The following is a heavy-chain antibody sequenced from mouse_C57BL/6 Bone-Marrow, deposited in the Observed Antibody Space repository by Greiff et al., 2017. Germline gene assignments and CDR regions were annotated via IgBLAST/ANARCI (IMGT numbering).Heavy chain of an antibody. V-gene: IGHV5-6*02. Sequence: EVMLVESGGDLVKPGGSLKLSCAASGFTFSSYGMSWVRQTPDKRLEWVATISSGGSYTYYPDSVKGRFTISRDNAKNTLYLQMSSLESEDTAMYYCARRGRTGFAYWGQGTLVTVSA. CDR2: ISSGGSYT. J-gene: IGHJ3*01. CDR3: ARRGRTGFAY. CDR1: GFTFSSYG.